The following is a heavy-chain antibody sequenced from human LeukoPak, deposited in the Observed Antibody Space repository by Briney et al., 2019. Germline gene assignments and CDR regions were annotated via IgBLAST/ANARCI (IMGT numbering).Heavy chain of an antibody. CDR3: ARSDSGSWYETDY. CDR1: GGTFSSYA. V-gene: IGHV1-69*05. J-gene: IGHJ4*02. D-gene: IGHD6-13*01. Sequence: ASVKVSCKASGGTFSSYAISWVRQAPGQGLEWMGGIIPIFGTANYAQKFQGRVTITTDESTSTAYMALSSLRSEDTAVYYCARSDSGSWYETDYWGQGTLVTVSS. CDR2: IIPIFGTA.